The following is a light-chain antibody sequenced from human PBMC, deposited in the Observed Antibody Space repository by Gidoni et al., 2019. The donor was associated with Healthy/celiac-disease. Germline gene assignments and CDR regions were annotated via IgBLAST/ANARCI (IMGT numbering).Light chain of an antibody. CDR1: PSVSSN. CDR3: QQYNNWPPGIT. Sequence: EIVMMQSPATLSVSPGDRATLSCRASPSVSSNLAWYQPKPGQAPRLLIHGASTTATGIPARFSGSGSGTEFTLTIGSLQSEDFAVYYCQQYNNWPPGITFGQGTRLEIK. V-gene: IGKV3-15*01. J-gene: IGKJ5*01. CDR2: GAS.